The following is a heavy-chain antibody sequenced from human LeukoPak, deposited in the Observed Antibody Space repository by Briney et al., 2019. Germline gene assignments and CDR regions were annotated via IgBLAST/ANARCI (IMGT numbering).Heavy chain of an antibody. CDR1: GYTFTGYY. Sequence: ASVKVSCKASGYTFTGYYMHWVRQAPGQGLEWMGWINPNSGGTNYAQKFQGRVTMTRDTSISTAYMELSRLRSDDTAVYYCARDGAGGSGSYYRRSAEAHRHFDYWGQGTLVTVSS. D-gene: IGHD3-10*01. J-gene: IGHJ4*02. CDR3: ARDGAGGSGSYYRRSAEAHRHFDY. V-gene: IGHV1-2*02. CDR2: INPNSGGT.